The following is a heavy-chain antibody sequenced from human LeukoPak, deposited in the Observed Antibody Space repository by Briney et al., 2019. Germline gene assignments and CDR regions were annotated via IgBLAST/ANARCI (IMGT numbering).Heavy chain of an antibody. CDR1: GYTFTSYG. J-gene: IGHJ4*02. CDR3: ARVSSPYYDFWSGYSHLDY. V-gene: IGHV1-18*01. D-gene: IGHD3-3*01. CDR2: ISAYNGNT. Sequence: ASVKVSCKASGYTFTSYGTSWVRQAPGQGLEWMGWISAYNGNTNYAQKLQGRVTMTTDTSTSTAYMELRSLRSDDTAVYYCARVSSPYYDFWSGYSHLDYWGQGTLVTVSS.